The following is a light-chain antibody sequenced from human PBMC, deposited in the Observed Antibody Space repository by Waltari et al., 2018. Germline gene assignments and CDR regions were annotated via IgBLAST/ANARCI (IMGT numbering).Light chain of an antibody. CDR1: QTLNNNY. V-gene: IGKV3-20*01. J-gene: IGKJ2*01. CDR2: GTS. CDR3: QHYGSSPYL. Sequence: DTVLTQSPGTLSLSTGESVRLSCRASQTLNNNYLAWYQQKPGQAPGLLIHGTSKRATGVPDRFSGSGSGTDFTLTISRLEAEDSAVYYCQHYGSSPYLFGRGTKLEIK.